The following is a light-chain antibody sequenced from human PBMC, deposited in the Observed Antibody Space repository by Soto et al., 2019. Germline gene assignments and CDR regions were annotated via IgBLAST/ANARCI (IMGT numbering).Light chain of an antibody. Sequence: DIQITQSPSTLSASVGDRVAITCRASQDLRKWLAWYQQKPGKPPKLLIYDASGLDSGVPSRFSGSGYGTEFTLTISGLQPEDFATFYCQQYDSFPWTVGPGTKVDIK. J-gene: IGKJ1*01. CDR3: QQYDSFPWT. CDR2: DAS. V-gene: IGKV1-5*01. CDR1: QDLRKW.